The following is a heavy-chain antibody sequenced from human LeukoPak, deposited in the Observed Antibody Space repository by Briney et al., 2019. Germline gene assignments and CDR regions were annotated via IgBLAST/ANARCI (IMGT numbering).Heavy chain of an antibody. D-gene: IGHD3-16*01. CDR1: GLTFSYYW. V-gene: IGHV3-7*05. J-gene: IGHJ4*02. Sequence: GGSLGLSCAASGLTFSYYWMTWVRQAPGKGLEWVANIKQDGSEKYYVDSVKGRFTISRDNAKNSLYLQMNSLRVEDTAVYYCARGVGVGYWGQGTLVTVSS. CDR3: ARGVGVGY. CDR2: IKQDGSEK.